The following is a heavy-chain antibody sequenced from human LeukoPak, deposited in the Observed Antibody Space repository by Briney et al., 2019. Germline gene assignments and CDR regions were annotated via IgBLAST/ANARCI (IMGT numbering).Heavy chain of an antibody. V-gene: IGHV3-7*01. CDR1: GFTSSSYW. J-gene: IGHJ4*02. CDR2: IKQDGSEK. CDR3: ASAYYDFWSGYYGY. Sequence: GGSLRLSCAASGFTSSSYWMSWVRQAPGKGPEWVANIKQDGSEKYYVDSVKGRFTISRDNAKNSLYLQMNSLRAEDTAVYYCASAYYDFWSGYYGYWGQGTLVTVSS. D-gene: IGHD3-3*01.